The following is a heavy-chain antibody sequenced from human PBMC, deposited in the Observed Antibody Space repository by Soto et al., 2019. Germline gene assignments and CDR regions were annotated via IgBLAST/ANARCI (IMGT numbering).Heavy chain of an antibody. D-gene: IGHD4-4*01. Sequence: EVQLVESGGGLVQPGGSLRLSCAASGFTFSSYEMNWVRQAPGKGLEWVSYISSSGSTIYYADSVKGRLTISRDNAKNSLYLQMISLRAEGTAVYYCARDGGYSNYGPWWFDPWGQGPLVTVSS. CDR3: ARDGGYSNYGPWWFDP. V-gene: IGHV3-48*03. J-gene: IGHJ5*02. CDR2: ISSSGSTI. CDR1: GFTFSSYE.